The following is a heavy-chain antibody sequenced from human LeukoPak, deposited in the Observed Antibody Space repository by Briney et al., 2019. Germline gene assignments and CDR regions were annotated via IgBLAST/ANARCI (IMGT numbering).Heavy chain of an antibody. CDR3: ASLVNNWNDDNWFDP. CDR1: GGSISSYY. V-gene: IGHV4-59*01. Sequence: SETQSLTCTVSGGSISSYYWSWIRQPPGKGLEWIGYIYYSGSTNYNPSLKSRVTISVDTSKNQFSLKLSSVTAADTAVYYCASLVNNWNDDNWFDPWGQGTLVTVSS. CDR2: IYYSGST. D-gene: IGHD1-1*01. J-gene: IGHJ5*02.